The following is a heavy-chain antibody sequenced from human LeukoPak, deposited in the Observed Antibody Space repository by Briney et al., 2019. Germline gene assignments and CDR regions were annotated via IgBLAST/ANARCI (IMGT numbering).Heavy chain of an antibody. CDR2: INPNSGGT. D-gene: IGHD5-18*01. V-gene: IGHV1-2*06. J-gene: IGHJ5*02. CDR3: APSTDTAIAQLGSP. Sequence: ASVKVSCKASGCTFTGYYMHWVRQAPGRGLEWMGRINPNSGGTNYAQKFQGRVTMTRDTSISTAYMELSRLRSDDTAVYYCAPSTDTAIAQLGSPWGQGTLVTVSS. CDR1: GCTFTGYY.